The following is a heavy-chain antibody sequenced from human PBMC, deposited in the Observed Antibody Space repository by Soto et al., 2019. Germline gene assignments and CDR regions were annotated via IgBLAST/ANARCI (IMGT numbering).Heavy chain of an antibody. D-gene: IGHD2-2*01. V-gene: IGHV1-46*01. CDR1: GYTFTSYY. CDR3: SRNLIEYCSSTICYFFDSYYYYYGMDV. J-gene: IGHJ6*01. CDR2: INPSGGST. Sequence: ASVKVSCKASGYTFTSYYMHWVRQAPGQGLEWMGIINPSGGSTSYAQKFQGRVTMTRDTSTSTVYVELSSPRSEDTAVYYCSRNLIEYCSSTICYFFDSYYYYYGMDVWGQGSTVTVST.